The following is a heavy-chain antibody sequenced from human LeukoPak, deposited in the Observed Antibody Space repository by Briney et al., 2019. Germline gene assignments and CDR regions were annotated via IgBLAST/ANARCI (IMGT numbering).Heavy chain of an antibody. Sequence: GGSLRLSCAASGFTFSSYSMNWVRQAPGKGLEWVSSISSSSSYIKYADSVKGRFTISRDNAKNSLYLQMNSLRSEDTAVYYCARDIATVREDWGQGTLVTVSS. J-gene: IGHJ4*02. CDR3: ARDIATVRED. V-gene: IGHV3-21*04. CDR2: ISSSSSYI. CDR1: GFTFSSYS. D-gene: IGHD3-16*02.